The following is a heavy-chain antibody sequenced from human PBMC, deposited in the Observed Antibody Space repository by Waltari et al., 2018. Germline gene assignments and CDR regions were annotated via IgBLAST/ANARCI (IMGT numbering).Heavy chain of an antibody. CDR3: ARVELFYYFDY. Sequence: VKPSETLSLPCTVSGGSISSSSYYWGWIRQPPGKGLEWIGSIYYSGSTYYNPSLKSRVTISVDTSKNQFSLKLSSVTAADTAVYYCARVELFYYFDYWGQGTLVTVSS. V-gene: IGHV4-39*07. CDR2: IYYSGST. D-gene: IGHD3-3*01. J-gene: IGHJ4*02. CDR1: GGSISSSSYY.